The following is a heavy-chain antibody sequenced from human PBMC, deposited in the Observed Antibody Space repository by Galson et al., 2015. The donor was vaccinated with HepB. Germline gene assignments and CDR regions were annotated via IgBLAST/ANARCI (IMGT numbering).Heavy chain of an antibody. V-gene: IGHV3-33*08. CDR3: AREVQVVRGVIHNWFDP. D-gene: IGHD3-10*01. CDR1: GLTFSSYG. J-gene: IGHJ5*02. Sequence: SLRLSCAASGLTFSSYGMHWVRQAPGKGLEWVAVLWYAGSNKYYADSVKGRFTISRDNSTHTLYLQINSLRAEDTAVYYCAREVQVVRGVIHNWFDPWRQGTLVTVSS. CDR2: LWYAGSNK.